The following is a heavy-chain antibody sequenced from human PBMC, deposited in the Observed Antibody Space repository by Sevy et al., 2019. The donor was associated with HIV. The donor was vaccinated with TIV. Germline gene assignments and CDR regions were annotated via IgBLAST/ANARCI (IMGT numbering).Heavy chain of an antibody. Sequence: SETLSLTCTVSGGSISGGTYYWSWIRQPAGKGLESIGRIFTSGSANYSPSLKSRVSMSVDTSKNQFSLKLSSVTAADTAVYYCARGRRYSDSSGYSSYVFDYWGQGTLVTVSS. CDR1: GGSISGGTYY. V-gene: IGHV4-61*02. D-gene: IGHD3-22*01. J-gene: IGHJ4*02. CDR2: IFTSGSA. CDR3: ARGRRYSDSSGYSSYVFDY.